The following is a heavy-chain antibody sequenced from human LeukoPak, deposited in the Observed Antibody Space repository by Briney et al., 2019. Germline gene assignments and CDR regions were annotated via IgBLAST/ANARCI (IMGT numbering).Heavy chain of an antibody. J-gene: IGHJ4*02. D-gene: IGHD1-26*01. CDR2: IRYDGSNK. V-gene: IGHV3-30*02. CDR1: GFTFSSYG. Sequence: GGSLRLSCAASGFTFSSYGMHWVRQASGKGLEWVAFIRYDGSNKYYADSVKGRFTISRDNSKNTLYLQMNSLRAEDTAVYYCAIVDSGSYYALNYWGQGTLVTVSS. CDR3: AIVDSGSYYALNY.